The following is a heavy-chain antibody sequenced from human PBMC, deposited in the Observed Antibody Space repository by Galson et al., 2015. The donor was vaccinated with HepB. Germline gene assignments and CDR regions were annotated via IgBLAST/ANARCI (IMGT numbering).Heavy chain of an antibody. V-gene: IGHV5-51*01. J-gene: IGHJ4*02. Sequence: QSGAEVKKSGESLKISCKGSGYTFARYWIGWVRQMPGKGLECIGIIYPGDSDTRYSPSFQGQVTISVGKSINTAYLQWSSLKASDTAMYYCARSGPDGYNYVGFDYWGQGTLVTVSS. CDR3: ARSGPDGYNYVGFDY. CDR1: GYTFARYW. D-gene: IGHD5-24*01. CDR2: IYPGDSDT.